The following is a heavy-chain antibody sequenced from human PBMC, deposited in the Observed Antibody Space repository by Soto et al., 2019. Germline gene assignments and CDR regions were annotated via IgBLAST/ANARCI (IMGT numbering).Heavy chain of an antibody. CDR2: IKQDGSEK. J-gene: IGHJ4*02. D-gene: IGHD3-3*01. V-gene: IGHV3-7*01. Sequence: GGSLRLSCAASGFTFSSYWMSWVRQAPGKGLEWVANIKQDGSEKYYVDFVKGRFTISRDNAKNSLFLQMNSLRSEDTAVYYCARGKLNYDFWSGYSGYFDYWGQGTLVTVSS. CDR1: GFTFSSYW. CDR3: ARGKLNYDFWSGYSGYFDY.